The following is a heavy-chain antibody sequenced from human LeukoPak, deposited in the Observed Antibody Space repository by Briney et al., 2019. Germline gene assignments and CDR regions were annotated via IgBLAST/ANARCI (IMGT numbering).Heavy chain of an antibody. Sequence: ASVKVSCKASGGTFSSYAISWVRQAPGQGLEWMGGIVPIFGTANYAHKFQGSVTITADESTSTAYMELSSLRSEDTAVYYCARDGPCSSTSCYSIDYWGQGTLVTVSP. D-gene: IGHD2-2*02. CDR3: ARDGPCSSTSCYSIDY. J-gene: IGHJ4*02. CDR2: IVPIFGTA. V-gene: IGHV1-69*01. CDR1: GGTFSSYA.